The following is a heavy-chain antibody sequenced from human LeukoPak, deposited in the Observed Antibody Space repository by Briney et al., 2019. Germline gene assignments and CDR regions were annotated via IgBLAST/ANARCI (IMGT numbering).Heavy chain of an antibody. CDR1: GGSFSGYY. CDR2: IYFSGTT. J-gene: IGHJ4*02. CDR3: ARHERSIAVAGSFDF. V-gene: IGHV4-34*01. D-gene: IGHD6-19*01. Sequence: SETLSLTCAVYGGSFSGYYWSWIRQPPGKGLEWIGSIYFSGTTHYSPSLKSRATISVDTSKNKFSLELTSLTVADTAVYYCARHERSIAVAGSFDFWGQGTLVTVSS.